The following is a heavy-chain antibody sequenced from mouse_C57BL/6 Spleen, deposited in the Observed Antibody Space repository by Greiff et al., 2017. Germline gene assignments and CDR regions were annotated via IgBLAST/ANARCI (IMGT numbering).Heavy chain of an antibody. D-gene: IGHD2-1*01. CDR1: GFTFSSYA. J-gene: IGHJ2*01. Sequence: EVQGVESGGGLVKPGGSLKLSCAASGFTFSSYAMSWVRQTPEKRLEWVATISDGGSYTYYPDHVKGRFTISRDNAKNTLFLQMTSLRSENTAMYYCAREGSGNYGGYCGQGTTLTVSS. CDR2: ISDGGSYT. CDR3: AREGSGNYGGY. V-gene: IGHV5-4*01.